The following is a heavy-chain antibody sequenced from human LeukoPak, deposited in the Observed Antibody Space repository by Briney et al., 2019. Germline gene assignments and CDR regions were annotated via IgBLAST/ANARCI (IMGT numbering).Heavy chain of an antibody. Sequence: GGSLRLSCAASGFTLSSYGMSWVRQAPGKGLEWVSAISGSGGSTYYADSVKGRFTISRDNCKNTLYLQMNSLRAEDTAVYYCARGSYGSASLNFDYWGQGTLVTVSS. CDR3: ARGSYGSASLNFDY. V-gene: IGHV3-23*01. CDR1: GFTLSSYG. D-gene: IGHD3-10*01. CDR2: ISGSGGST. J-gene: IGHJ4*02.